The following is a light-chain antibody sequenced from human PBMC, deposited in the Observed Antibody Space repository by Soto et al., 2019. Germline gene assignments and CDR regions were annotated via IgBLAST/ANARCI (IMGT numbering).Light chain of an antibody. CDR1: QSVSSSY. V-gene: IGKV3-20*01. CDR2: GAS. CDR3: QQYGSSPQT. J-gene: IGKJ1*01. Sequence: EVVLTQSPVTLSLSPGERATLSCRTRQSVSSSYLAWYQQKPGQAPRLLIYGASSRATGIPGRFSGSGSGTDFTLTISRLEPEDFAVYYCQQYGSSPQTFGQGTKV.